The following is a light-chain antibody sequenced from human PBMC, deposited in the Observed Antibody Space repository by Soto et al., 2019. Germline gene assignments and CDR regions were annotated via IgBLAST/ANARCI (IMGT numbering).Light chain of an antibody. CDR3: SSYATDDTYV. CDR2: DVD. J-gene: IGLJ1*01. V-gene: IGLV2-14*03. CDR1: SNEVGAYHF. Sequence: QSALTQPASVSGSPGQSIAISCTGTSNEVGAYHFVSWFQQHPGKAPKLMIYDVDNRPSGVSDRFSASKSGNTASLTISGLQAEDEADYYCSSYATDDTYVFGTGTKVTVL.